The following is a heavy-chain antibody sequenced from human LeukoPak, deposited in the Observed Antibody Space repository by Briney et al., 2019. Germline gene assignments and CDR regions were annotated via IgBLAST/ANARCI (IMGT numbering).Heavy chain of an antibody. J-gene: IGHJ4*02. V-gene: IGHV3-48*03. Sequence: PGGSLRLSCAASGFTFSSYEMNWVRQAPGKGLEWVSYISSSGSTIYYADSVKGRFTISRDNAKNSLYLQMDGLRAEDTAVYYCARESPGATRDYWGQGTLVTVSS. CDR1: GFTFSSYE. CDR3: ARESPGATRDY. D-gene: IGHD1-26*01. CDR2: ISSSGSTI.